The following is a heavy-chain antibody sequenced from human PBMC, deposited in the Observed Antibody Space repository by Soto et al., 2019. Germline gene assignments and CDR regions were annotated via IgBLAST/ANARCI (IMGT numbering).Heavy chain of an antibody. J-gene: IGHJ6*02. CDR3: ARDRRPSIYSGLAV. CDR2: IDGSSTTT. CDR1: GFTFSDYA. Sequence: EVQLLESGGCLLQPGESLRLSCTASGFTFSDYAMSWVRQAPGKGLEWVSAIDGSSTTTNYAESVKGRFTISRDNSKNTLFLHMSSLRAEDTAVYYCARDRRPSIYSGLAVWGQGTTVIVSS. D-gene: IGHD2-2*01. V-gene: IGHV3-23*01.